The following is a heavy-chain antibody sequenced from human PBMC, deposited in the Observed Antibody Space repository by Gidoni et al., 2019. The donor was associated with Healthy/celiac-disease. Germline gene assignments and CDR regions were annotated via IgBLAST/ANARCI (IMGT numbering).Heavy chain of an antibody. D-gene: IGHD2-15*01. CDR1: GFPFGDYA. V-gene: IGHV3-49*05. J-gene: IGHJ4*02. Sequence: EVQLVESGGGLVKPGRSLRLSCTASGFPFGDYAMRWFRQAPGKGLEWVGFIRSKAYGGTTEYAASVKGRFTISRDDSKSIAYLQMNSLKTEDTAVYYCTGRYCSGGSCYSGDYWGQGTLVTVSS. CDR2: IRSKAYGGTT. CDR3: TGRYCSGGSCYSGDY.